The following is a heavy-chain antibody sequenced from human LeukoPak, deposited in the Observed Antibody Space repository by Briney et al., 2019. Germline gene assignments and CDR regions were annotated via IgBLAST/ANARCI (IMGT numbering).Heavy chain of an antibody. CDR3: ASRVTGYSSGYVY. CDR1: GITFSNYA. V-gene: IGHV3-23*01. D-gene: IGHD5-18*01. J-gene: IGHJ4*02. CDR2: ISGSAHKI. Sequence: PGGSLRLSCVASGITFSNYAVSWVRQAPEKGLDWVSVISGSAHKIRYADSVKGRFTISRDNSENIVYLQMNNLRAEDTAVYYCASRVTGYSSGYVYWGQGTLVTVSS.